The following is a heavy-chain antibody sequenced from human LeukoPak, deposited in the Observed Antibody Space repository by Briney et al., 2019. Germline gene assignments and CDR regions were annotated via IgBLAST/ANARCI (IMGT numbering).Heavy chain of an antibody. CDR1: GGSFSGYY. CDR3: ARGQVRYDILTGYSNDAFDI. V-gene: IGHV4-34*01. CDR2: INHSGST. Sequence: SETLSLTCAVYGGSFSGYYWSWIRQPPGKGLEWIGEINHSGSTNYNPSLKSRVTISVDTSKNQFSLKLSSVTAADTAVYYCARGQVRYDILTGYSNDAFDIWGQGTMVTVSS. J-gene: IGHJ3*02. D-gene: IGHD3-9*01.